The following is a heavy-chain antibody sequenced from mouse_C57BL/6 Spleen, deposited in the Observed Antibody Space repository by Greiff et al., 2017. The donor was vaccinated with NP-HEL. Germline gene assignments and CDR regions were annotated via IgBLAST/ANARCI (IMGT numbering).Heavy chain of an antibody. J-gene: IGHJ3*01. V-gene: IGHV1-80*01. CDR3: ARMGLPPGAWFAY. D-gene: IGHD4-1*01. CDR2: IYPGDGDT. Sequence: QVQLQQSGAELVKPGASVKISCKASGYAFSSYWMNWVKQRPGKGLEWIGQIYPGDGDTNYNGKFKGKATLTADKSSSTAYMQLSSLTSEDSAVYFCARMGLPPGAWFAYWGQGTLVTVSA. CDR1: GYAFSSYW.